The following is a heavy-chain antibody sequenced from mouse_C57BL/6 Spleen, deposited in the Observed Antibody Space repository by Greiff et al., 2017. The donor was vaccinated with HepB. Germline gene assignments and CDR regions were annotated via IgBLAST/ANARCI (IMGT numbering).Heavy chain of an antibody. D-gene: IGHD1-1*01. J-gene: IGHJ4*01. CDR1: GYAFSSSW. CDR2: IYPGDGDT. V-gene: IGHV1-82*01. CDR3: ARTDFRFYYGSSFYAMDY. Sequence: QVQLKESGPELVKPGASVKISCKASGYAFSSSWMNWVKQSPGKGLEWIGRIYPGDGDTNYNGKFKGKATLTADKSSSTAYMQLSSLTSEDSAVYFCARTDFRFYYGSSFYAMDYWGQGTSVTVSS.